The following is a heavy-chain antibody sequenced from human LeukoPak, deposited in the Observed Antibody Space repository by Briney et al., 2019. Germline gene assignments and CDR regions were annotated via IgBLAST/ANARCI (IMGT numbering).Heavy chain of an antibody. Sequence: ASVKVSCKASGYTFTSYDINWVRQATGQGLEWMGRIIPILGIANYAQKFQGRVTITADKSTSTAYMELSSLRAEDTAVYYCAGTSERYYYDSSGYYYWGQGTLVTVSS. V-gene: IGHV1-69*04. CDR3: AGTSERYYYDSSGYYY. J-gene: IGHJ4*02. CDR1: GYTFTSYD. D-gene: IGHD3-22*01. CDR2: IIPILGIA.